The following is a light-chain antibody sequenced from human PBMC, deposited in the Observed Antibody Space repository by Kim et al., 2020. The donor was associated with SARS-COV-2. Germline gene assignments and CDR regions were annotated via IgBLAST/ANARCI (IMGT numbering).Light chain of an antibody. CDR1: QTIKVY. Sequence: DIQMTQSPSSLSASVGDRVTIACRASQTIKVYLNWYQRKPGKAPNLLIYSASTLQNGAPSRFSGSGSETNFTLTISSLQPEDFATYYCQQSYTAPWTFGPGTKVDIK. CDR2: SAS. CDR3: QQSYTAPWT. V-gene: IGKV1-39*01. J-gene: IGKJ1*01.